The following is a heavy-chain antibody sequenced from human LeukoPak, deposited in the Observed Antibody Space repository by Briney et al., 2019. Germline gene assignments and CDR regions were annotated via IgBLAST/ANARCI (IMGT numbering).Heavy chain of an antibody. J-gene: IGHJ4*02. CDR3: ARQRSWKSIAARPYYFDY. V-gene: IGHV5-51*01. CDR1: GYSFTSYW. CDR2: IYPGDSDT. D-gene: IGHD6-6*01. Sequence: GESLKISCKGSGYSFTSYWIGWVRQMPGKGLEWMGIIYPGDSDTRYSPSFQGQVTISADKSISTAYLQWSSLKASDTAMYYCARQRSWKSIAARPYYFDYWGQGTLVTVSS.